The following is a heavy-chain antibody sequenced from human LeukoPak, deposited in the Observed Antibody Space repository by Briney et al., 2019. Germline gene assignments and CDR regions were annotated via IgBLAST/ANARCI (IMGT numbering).Heavy chain of an antibody. Sequence: ASVKVSCKASGYTFTSYGISWVRQAPGQGLEWMGWISAYNGNTNYAQKLQGRVTMTTDTSTSTACMELRSLRSDDTAVYYCARREGWYSYGGNDYWGQGTLVTVSS. CDR1: GYTFTSYG. D-gene: IGHD5-18*01. V-gene: IGHV1-18*01. CDR2: ISAYNGNT. J-gene: IGHJ4*02. CDR3: ARREGWYSYGGNDY.